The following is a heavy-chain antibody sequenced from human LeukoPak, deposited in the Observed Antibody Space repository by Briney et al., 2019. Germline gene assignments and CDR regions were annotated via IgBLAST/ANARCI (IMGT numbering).Heavy chain of an antibody. J-gene: IGHJ4*02. V-gene: IGHV4-30-2*01. CDR1: GDSISSGTYS. D-gene: IGHD2-2*02. CDR3: ARGLIVPSTIFDY. CDR2: ISHSGST. Sequence: SLTLSLTCAVSGDSISSGTYSCTWIRQPPGKGLEWIGFISHSGSTYYNPSLKSRVTMSVDRSENQFSLKLSSVTAADTAVYYCARGLIVPSTIFDYWGQGALVTVSS.